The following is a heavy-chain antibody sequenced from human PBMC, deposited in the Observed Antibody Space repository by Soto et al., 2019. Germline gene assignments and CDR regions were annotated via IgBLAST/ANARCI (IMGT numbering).Heavy chain of an antibody. CDR2: IWYDGSNK. CDR3: ARDAEYYYGSGSYLRWYYYGMDV. Sequence: PVGSLRLSCAASGFTFSSYGMHWVRQAPGKGLEWVAVIWYDGSNKYYADSVKGRFTISRDNSKNTLYLQMNSLRAEDTAVYYCARDAEYYYGSGSYLRWYYYGMDVWGQGTTVTVSS. J-gene: IGHJ6*02. D-gene: IGHD3-10*01. V-gene: IGHV3-33*01. CDR1: GFTFSSYG.